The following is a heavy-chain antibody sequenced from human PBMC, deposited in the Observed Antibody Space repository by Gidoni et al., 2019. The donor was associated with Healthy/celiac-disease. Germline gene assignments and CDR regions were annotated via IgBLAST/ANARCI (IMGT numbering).Heavy chain of an antibody. CDR3: ARQEEDLVVVTATSFDY. V-gene: IGHV4-39*01. D-gene: IGHD2-21*02. J-gene: IGHJ4*02. CDR2: IYYSGIT. Sequence: QLQLQESGPGLVKPSETLSLTCTVSGGPISSSSYYWGWISQPPGKGLEWIGSIYYSGITDYNPSLKSRVTISVDTSKNQFSLKLSSVTAADTAVYYCARQEEDLVVVTATSFDYWGQGTLVTVSS. CDR1: GGPISSSSYY.